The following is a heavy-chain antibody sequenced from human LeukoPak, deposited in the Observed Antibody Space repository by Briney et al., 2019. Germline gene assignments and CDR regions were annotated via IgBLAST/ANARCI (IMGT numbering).Heavy chain of an antibody. V-gene: IGHV4-34*01. J-gene: IGHJ4*02. Sequence: SETLSLTCAVYGGSFSGYYWSWIRQPPGKGLEWIGEINHSGSTNYNPSLKSRVTISVDTSKNQFSLRLSSVTAADTAVYYCARSTYYYGSGSSDYWGQGTLVTVSS. CDR2: INHSGST. CDR3: ARSTYYYGSGSSDY. D-gene: IGHD3-10*01. CDR1: GGSFSGYY.